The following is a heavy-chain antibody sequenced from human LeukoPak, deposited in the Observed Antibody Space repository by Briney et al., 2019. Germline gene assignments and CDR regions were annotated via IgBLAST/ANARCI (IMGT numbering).Heavy chain of an antibody. Sequence: GGSLRLSCAASGFTFSSYAMSWVRQAPGKGLEWVSTLSGSGDDTSYANSVKGRFTISRDNSKNTLYLQMNSLRPEDTAVYYWAKDRVVAGSDFDYWGQGTLVTVSS. CDR2: LSGSGDDT. CDR3: AKDRVVAGSDFDY. CDR1: GFTFSSYA. V-gene: IGHV3-23*01. J-gene: IGHJ4*02. D-gene: IGHD6-19*01.